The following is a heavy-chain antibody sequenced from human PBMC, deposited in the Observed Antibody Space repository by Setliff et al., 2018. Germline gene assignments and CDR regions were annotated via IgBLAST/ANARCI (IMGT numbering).Heavy chain of an antibody. CDR1: GGSISSSSYY. CDR2: IYYSGST. CDR3: AAVVATSLNYVDN. J-gene: IGHJ4*02. V-gene: IGHV4-39*07. Sequence: SETLSLTCTVSGGSISSSSYYWGWIRQPPGKGLEWIGSIYYSGSTYYNPSLKSRVTISLDTSKNQFSLNLSSVTAADTAVYYCAAVVATSLNYVDNWGQGTLVTVSS. D-gene: IGHD5-12*01.